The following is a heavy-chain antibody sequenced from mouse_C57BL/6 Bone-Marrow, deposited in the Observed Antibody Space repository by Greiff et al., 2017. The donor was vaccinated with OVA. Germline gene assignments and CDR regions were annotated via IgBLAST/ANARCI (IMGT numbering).Heavy chain of an antibody. J-gene: IGHJ3*01. D-gene: IGHD1-1*01. V-gene: IGHV1-5*01. CDR1: GYTFTSYW. CDR3: TRGGVYFEAWFAY. CDR2: IYPGNSDT. Sequence: VQLQQSGTVLARPGASVKMSCKTSGYTFTSYWMHWVKQRPGQGLEWIGAIYPGNSDTSYNQKFKGKAKLTAVTSASTAYMELSSLTNEDSAVYYGTRGGVYFEAWFAYWGQGTLVTVSA.